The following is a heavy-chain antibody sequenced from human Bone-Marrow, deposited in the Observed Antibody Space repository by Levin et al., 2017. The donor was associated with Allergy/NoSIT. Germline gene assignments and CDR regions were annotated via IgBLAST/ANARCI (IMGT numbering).Heavy chain of an antibody. Sequence: QAGGSLRLSCEASGFIFNKYSIHWVRQTPGRGLEWVAVKSFDGANEYYADSVKGRFTISRDNSKKTVHLQMDSLKPEDTAVYFCARGGPHDYDHSAYYHVGFTELGAWGQGTLVHVSS. CDR3: ARGGPHDYDHSAYYHVGFTELGA. J-gene: IGHJ5*02. D-gene: IGHD3-22*01. CDR2: KSFDGANE. CDR1: GFIFNKYS. V-gene: IGHV3-30*03.